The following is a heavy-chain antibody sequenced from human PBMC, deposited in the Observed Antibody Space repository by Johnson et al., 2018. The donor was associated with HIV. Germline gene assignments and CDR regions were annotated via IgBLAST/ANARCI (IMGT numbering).Heavy chain of an antibody. CDR1: GFTFDDYG. V-gene: IGHV3-20*04. CDR3: ARKIIADGSDAFYI. Sequence: MQLVESGGGLAKPAWSPRLSCAASGFTFDDYGMSWVRQAPGKGLEWVSGINWNGGNTGYADSVQGRFTISRDNAKKSLYLRMNSLRAEDTALYYCARKIIADGSDAFYIWGQGTMVTVSS. CDR2: INWNGGNT. D-gene: IGHD6-13*01. J-gene: IGHJ3*02.